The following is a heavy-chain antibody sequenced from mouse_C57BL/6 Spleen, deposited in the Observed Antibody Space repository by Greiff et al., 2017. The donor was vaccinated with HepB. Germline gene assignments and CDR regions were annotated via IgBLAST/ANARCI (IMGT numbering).Heavy chain of an antibody. D-gene: IGHD1-1*01. J-gene: IGHJ1*03. V-gene: IGHV1-81*01. CDR3: ARGFTTVGADWYCDV. CDR2: IYPRSGNT. CDR1: GYTFTSYG. Sequence: VQLQESGAELARPGASVKLSCKASGYTFTSYGISWVKQRTGQGLEWIGEIYPRSGNTYYNEKFKGKATLTADKSSSTAYMELRSLTSEDSAVYFCARGFTTVGADWYCDVWGTGTTVTVAS.